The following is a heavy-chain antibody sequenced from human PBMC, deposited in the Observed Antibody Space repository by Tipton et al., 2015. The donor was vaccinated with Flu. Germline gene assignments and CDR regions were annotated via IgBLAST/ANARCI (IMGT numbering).Heavy chain of an antibody. D-gene: IGHD3-10*01. Sequence: TLSLTCTVSGGSIRGYYWSWIRQSAGKGLEWIGRIYSSGSTNYNPSLKSRVTMSVDTSKNQFSLKMSSVTAADTAVYYCARFSVRGESDYWGQGTLVTVSS. CDR1: GGSIRGYY. CDR3: ARFSVRGESDY. CDR2: IYSSGST. V-gene: IGHV4-4*07. J-gene: IGHJ4*02.